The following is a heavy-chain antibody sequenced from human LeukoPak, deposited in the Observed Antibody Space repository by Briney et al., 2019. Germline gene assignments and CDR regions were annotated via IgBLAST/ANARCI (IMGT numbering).Heavy chain of an antibody. Sequence: ASVKVSCKASGYTFTGYYMHWVRQAPGQGLEWMGWINPNSGGTNYAQKFQGRVTMTRDTSISTAYMELSRLRSDDTAVYYCARDSSSSWYDAFDIWGQGTMVTVSS. J-gene: IGHJ3*02. CDR3: ARDSSSSWYDAFDI. CDR1: GYTFTGYY. D-gene: IGHD6-13*01. CDR2: INPNSGGT. V-gene: IGHV1-2*02.